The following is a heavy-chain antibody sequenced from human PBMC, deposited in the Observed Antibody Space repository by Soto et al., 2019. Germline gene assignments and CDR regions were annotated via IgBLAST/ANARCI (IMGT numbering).Heavy chain of an antibody. CDR1: GYTFTSYA. Sequence: QVPLVQSGAEVKKPGASVKVSCKASGYTFTSYAMHWVRQGPGQRLEWMGWINAGNGNTKYSQKFQGRVTITRDTSASTAYMELSSLRSEDTAVYYCARDLEQAYYYYYMDVWGKGTTVTVSS. D-gene: IGHD1-1*01. V-gene: IGHV1-3*01. CDR2: INAGNGNT. CDR3: ARDLEQAYYYYYMDV. J-gene: IGHJ6*03.